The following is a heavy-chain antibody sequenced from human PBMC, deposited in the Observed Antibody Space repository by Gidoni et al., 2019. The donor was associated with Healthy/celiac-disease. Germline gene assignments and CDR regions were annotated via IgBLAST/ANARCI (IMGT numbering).Heavy chain of an antibody. J-gene: IGHJ6*02. Sequence: EVQLVQSGAEVKKPGESLKISCKGSGYSFTSYLIGWVRQMPGKGLDGMGIIYPGDSDISYCPSFKGQVTSSADKSISTAYLQWSSMTASDIAMYYCAICTSRGYYYYGMDVWGQGTTVTVSS. CDR1: GYSFTSYL. D-gene: IGHD2-2*01. CDR2: IYPGDSDI. CDR3: AICTSRGYYYYGMDV. V-gene: IGHV5-51*01.